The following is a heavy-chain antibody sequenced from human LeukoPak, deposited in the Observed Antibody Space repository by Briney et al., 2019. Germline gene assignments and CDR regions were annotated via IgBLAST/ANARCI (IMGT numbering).Heavy chain of an antibody. CDR1: GGSISSSNW. CDR3: ATAFHYDSSGYPGP. J-gene: IGHJ5*02. V-gene: IGHV4-4*02. Sequence: SGTLSLTCVVSGGSISSSNWWSWVRPPPGKGLEGIGEIYHTGSTNYNPSLKSRVTISVHKPKNQLSLKLSPVTAADTAVYYCATAFHYDSSGYPGPWGQGTLVTVSS. CDR2: IYHTGST. D-gene: IGHD3-22*01.